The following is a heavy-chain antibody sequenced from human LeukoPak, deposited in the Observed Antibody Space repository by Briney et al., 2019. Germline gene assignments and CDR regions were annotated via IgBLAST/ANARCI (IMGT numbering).Heavy chain of an antibody. V-gene: IGHV3-23*01. CDR2: ISDSVSGGST. J-gene: IGHJ5*02. CDR3: AKDRTGYSYGYFLSP. D-gene: IGHD5-18*01. CDR1: GFTFNNYA. Sequence: GGSLRLSCAASGFTFNNYAMTWVRQAPGKGLEWVSTISDSVSGGSTYYADSVKGQFTISRDNSKNTLYLQMNSLRAEDTAVYYCAKDRTGYSYGYFLSPWGQGTLVTVSS.